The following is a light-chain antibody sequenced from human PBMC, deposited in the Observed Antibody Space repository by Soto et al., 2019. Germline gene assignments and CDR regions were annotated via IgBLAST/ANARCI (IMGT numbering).Light chain of an antibody. CDR3: QQYGSSRIT. J-gene: IGKJ5*01. CDR2: GAS. V-gene: IGKV3-20*01. CDR1: QTVSSNF. Sequence: IVLTQSPGTLSLSPGERATLSCRASQTVSSNFLAWYQEKPGQGPRLLIYGASTRATGIPDRFSGSGSGTDFTLTISRLEPEDFAVYYCQQYGSSRITFGQGTRLEIK.